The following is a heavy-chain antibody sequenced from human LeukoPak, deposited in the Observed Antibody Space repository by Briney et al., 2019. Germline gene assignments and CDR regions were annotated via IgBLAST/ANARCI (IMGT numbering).Heavy chain of an antibody. CDR1: GFTFSSYS. CDR2: ISSSRSYI. J-gene: IGHJ4*02. CDR3: ASMIYFYGSGSYDPLSQDFDY. D-gene: IGHD3-10*01. Sequence: GGSLRLSCAASGFTFSSYSMNWVRQAPGKGLEWVSYISSSRSYIYYADSVKGRFTISRDNAKNSLYLQMNSLRAEDTAVYYCASMIYFYGSGSYDPLSQDFDYWGQGTLVTVSS. V-gene: IGHV3-21*01.